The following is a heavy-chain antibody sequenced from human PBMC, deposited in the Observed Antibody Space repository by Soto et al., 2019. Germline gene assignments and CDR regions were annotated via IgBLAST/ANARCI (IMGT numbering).Heavy chain of an antibody. J-gene: IGHJ6*04. Sequence: PGGSLRLSCAASGFTFSNYWMHWVRQAPGKGLVWVSRINADGSSTSYVDSVKGRFTISRDNAENTVYLQMNSLRAEDTAIYYWARDPDTPVSMDGWGIGTTVTVSS. CDR2: INADGSST. D-gene: IGHD2-15*01. CDR3: ARDPDTPVSMDG. V-gene: IGHV3-74*01. CDR1: GFTFSNYW.